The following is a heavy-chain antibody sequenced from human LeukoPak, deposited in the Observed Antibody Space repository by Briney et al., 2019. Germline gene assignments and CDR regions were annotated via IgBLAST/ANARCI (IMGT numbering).Heavy chain of an antibody. CDR1: GYTFTSYG. D-gene: IGHD5-18*01. V-gene: IGHV1-18*01. CDR2: ISAYNGNT. J-gene: IGHJ3*02. CDR3: ARLVDTAMVTVRAFDI. Sequence: ASVKVSCKSCGYTFTSYGIRWVRQARGQGREWMGWISAYNGNTNYAQKLQGRVTMTTDTSTSTAYMELRSLRSDDTAVYYCARLVDTAMVTVRAFDIWGQGTMVTVSS.